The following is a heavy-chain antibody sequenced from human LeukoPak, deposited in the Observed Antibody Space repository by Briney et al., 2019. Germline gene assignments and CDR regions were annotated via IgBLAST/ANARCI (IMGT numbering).Heavy chain of an antibody. CDR2: IYYGGST. Sequence: SETLSLTCTVSGGSISSYYWSWIRQPPGKGLESIGYIYYGGSTDYNPSLKSRVTISKDTSKTQFSLRLSSVTAADTAVYYCARARLDSSGRFDYWGQGTLVTVSS. CDR1: GGSISSYY. CDR3: ARARLDSSGRFDY. J-gene: IGHJ4*02. V-gene: IGHV4-59*01. D-gene: IGHD3-22*01.